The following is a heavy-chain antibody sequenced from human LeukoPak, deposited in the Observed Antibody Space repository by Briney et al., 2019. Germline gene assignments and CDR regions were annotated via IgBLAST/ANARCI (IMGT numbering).Heavy chain of an antibody. CDR2: ISAYNGNT. J-gene: IGHJ4*02. D-gene: IGHD4-23*01. Sequence: ASVKVSCKASGYTFTSYGISWVRQAPGQGLEWMGWISAYNGNTNYAQKLQGRVTMTTDTSTSTAYMELRSLRSDDTAVYYCAREAAMREATVVTTGGDYWGQGTLVTVSS. CDR1: GYTFTSYG. V-gene: IGHV1-18*01. CDR3: AREAAMREATVVTTGGDY.